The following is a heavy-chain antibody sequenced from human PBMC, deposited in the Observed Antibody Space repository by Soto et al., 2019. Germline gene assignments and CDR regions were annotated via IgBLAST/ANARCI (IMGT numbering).Heavy chain of an antibody. Sequence: ASVKVSCKASGGTFSSYTISWVRQAPGQGLEWMGRIIPILGIANYAQKFQGRVTITADKSTSTAYMELSSLRSEDTAVYYCARDILGSSTSRNWFDPWGQGTLVTVSS. CDR3: ARDILGSSTSRNWFDP. D-gene: IGHD2-2*01. V-gene: IGHV1-69*04. J-gene: IGHJ5*02. CDR1: GGTFSSYT. CDR2: IIPILGIA.